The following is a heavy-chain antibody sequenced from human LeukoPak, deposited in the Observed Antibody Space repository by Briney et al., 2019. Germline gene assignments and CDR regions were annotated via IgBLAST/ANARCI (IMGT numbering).Heavy chain of an antibody. Sequence: GGSLTLYCSAYGFTFNGYDLSRQPTAPGKGLEWVSALSGGGGSTYYADSVKGRFTISRDNSKNTLYLQMNSLRAEDTAVYYCAKFRGAATLTFLDYWGRGTLVTVYS. CDR3: AKFRGAATLTFLDY. D-gene: IGHD1-26*01. V-gene: IGHV3-23*01. CDR2: LSGGGGST. CDR1: GFTFNGYD. J-gene: IGHJ4*02.